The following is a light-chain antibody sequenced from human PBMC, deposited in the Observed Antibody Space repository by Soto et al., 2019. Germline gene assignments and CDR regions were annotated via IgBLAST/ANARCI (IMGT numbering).Light chain of an antibody. CDR2: AAS. J-gene: IGKJ4*01. Sequence: DIQMTQSPSSVSASVGDRVTITCRASQGISNWLAWYQQQPGKAPKLLIYAASSLQSGVPSRFSGGGYGTHFTLIISSLQPEDFATYYCQQTNTFLPLTFGGGTKVEIK. CDR3: QQTNTFLPLT. CDR1: QGISNW. V-gene: IGKV1-12*01.